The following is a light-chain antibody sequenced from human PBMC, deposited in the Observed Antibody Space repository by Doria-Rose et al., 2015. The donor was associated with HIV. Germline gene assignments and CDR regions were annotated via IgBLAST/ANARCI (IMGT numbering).Light chain of an antibody. CDR1: QSISSTY. CDR3: HQYGTSWT. V-gene: IGKV3-20*01. J-gene: IGKJ1*01. Sequence: LTQSPGTLSLSPGERATLSCRASQSISSTYLDWYQQQPGQAPSLLIYDGSTRATGIPDRFSASGSGTDFTLTINRLEPEDFALYYCHQYGTSWTFGQGTKVEI. CDR2: DGS.